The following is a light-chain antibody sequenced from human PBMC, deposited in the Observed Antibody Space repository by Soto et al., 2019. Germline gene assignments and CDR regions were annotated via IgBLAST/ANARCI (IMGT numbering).Light chain of an antibody. V-gene: IGKV1-12*01. CDR1: QGIDSS. J-gene: IGKJ5*01. CDR3: QQTDSFPIT. Sequence: ILLTQSPSSLSASVGARVTITCRASQGIDSSFAWYQQKPGKAPKLLIYAASSLQSGVPSRFSGSGSGTHFTLTISSLQPEDFGTYYCQQTDSFPITFGQGTRLE. CDR2: AAS.